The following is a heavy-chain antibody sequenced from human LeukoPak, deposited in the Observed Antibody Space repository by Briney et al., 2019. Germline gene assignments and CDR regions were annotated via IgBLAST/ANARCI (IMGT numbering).Heavy chain of an antibody. CDR2: INHRGST. J-gene: IGHJ6*02. D-gene: IGHD6-19*01. Sequence: KPSETLSLTCAVYGGSFSGYYWSWIRQPPGKGLEWIGEINHRGSTNYNPSLKSRVAISVDTSKNQYSLKLSSVTAADTAVYYCARAHSSHSSGPPNDYYYGMDVWGQGTTVTVSS. V-gene: IGHV4-34*01. CDR1: GGSFSGYY. CDR3: ARAHSSHSSGPPNDYYYGMDV.